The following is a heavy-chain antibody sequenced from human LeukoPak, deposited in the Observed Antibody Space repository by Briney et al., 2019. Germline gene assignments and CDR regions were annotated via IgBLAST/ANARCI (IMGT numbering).Heavy chain of an antibody. J-gene: IGHJ4*02. D-gene: IGHD6-13*01. CDR2: ISGSGGST. V-gene: IGHV3-23*01. CDR1: GFTFSSYA. CDR3: ANLRRGKTTGYSSSWYSGTDY. Sequence: GGSLRLSCAASGFTFSSYAMNWVRQAPGKGLEWVSAISGSGGSTYYADSVKGRFTISRDNSKNTLYLQMNSLRAEDTAVYYCANLRRGKTTGYSSSWYSGTDYWGQGTLVTVSS.